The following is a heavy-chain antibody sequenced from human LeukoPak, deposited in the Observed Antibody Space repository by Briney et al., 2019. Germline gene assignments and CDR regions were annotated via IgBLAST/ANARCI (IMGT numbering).Heavy chain of an antibody. D-gene: IGHD3-22*01. Sequence: GGSLRLSCAGSGFTFSSYEMNWVRQAPGKRLQWVSYISSSGDKIYYANSVKGRFTISRDNSRNTLHLQMNTLRAEDTAVYYCGKHDSSSDYWGQGTLVTVSS. J-gene: IGHJ4*02. CDR2: ISSSGDKI. CDR1: GFTFSSYE. V-gene: IGHV3-48*01. CDR3: GKHDSSSDY.